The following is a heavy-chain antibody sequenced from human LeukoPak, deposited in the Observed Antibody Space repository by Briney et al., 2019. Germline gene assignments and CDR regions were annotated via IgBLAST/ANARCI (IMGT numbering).Heavy chain of an antibody. J-gene: IGHJ4*02. CDR1: GFTFNSYS. CDR3: ARDYGAWSFDY. D-gene: IGHD3-3*01. Sequence: GGSLRLSCAASGFTFNSYSMNWVRQAPGKGLEWVSSISSGSSYIYADSVKGRFTISRDNAKNSLYLQMNSLRAEDTAVYYCARDYGAWSFDYWGQGTLVTVSS. CDR2: ISSGSSYI. V-gene: IGHV3-21*06.